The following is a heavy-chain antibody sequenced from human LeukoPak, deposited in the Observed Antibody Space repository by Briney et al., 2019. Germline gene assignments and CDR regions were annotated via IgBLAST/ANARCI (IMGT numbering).Heavy chain of an antibody. D-gene: IGHD3-10*01. CDR2: IYYSGST. CDR3: ARDRPSQGSGSATPPIDASDV. J-gene: IGHJ3*01. Sequence: SETLSLTCTVSGGSLSSSSYYWGWIRQPPGKGLEWIGSIYYSGSTYYNPSLKSRVTISVDTSKNQFSLKLSSVSAADTAVYYCARDRPSQGSGSATPPIDASDVWGQGTRVIVSS. V-gene: IGHV4-39*01. CDR1: GGSLSSSSYY.